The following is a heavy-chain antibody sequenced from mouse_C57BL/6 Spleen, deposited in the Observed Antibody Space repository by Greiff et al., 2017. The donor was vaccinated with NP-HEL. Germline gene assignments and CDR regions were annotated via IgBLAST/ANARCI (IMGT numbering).Heavy chain of an antibody. Sequence: EVKLEESGGGLVKPGGSLKLSCAASGFTFSSYAMSWVRQTPEKRLEWVATISDGGSYTYYPDNVKGRFTISRDNAKNNLYLQMSHLKSEDTAMYYCARDQAYAMDYWGQGTSVTVSS. V-gene: IGHV5-4*01. CDR1: GFTFSSYA. J-gene: IGHJ4*01. CDR3: ARDQAYAMDY. CDR2: ISDGGSYT. D-gene: IGHD3-2*02.